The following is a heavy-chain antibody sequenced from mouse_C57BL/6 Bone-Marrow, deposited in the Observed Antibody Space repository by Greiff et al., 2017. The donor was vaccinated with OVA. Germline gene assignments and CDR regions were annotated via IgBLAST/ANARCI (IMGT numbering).Heavy chain of an antibody. Sequence: VQLQESGAELVKPGASVKLSCKASGYTFTSYWMHWVKQRPGQGLEWIGMIHPNSGSTNYNEKFKSKATLTVDKSSSTAYMQLSSLTSEDSAVYYCARCTTGVAPGFAYWGQGTLVTVSA. CDR2: IHPNSGST. J-gene: IGHJ3*01. V-gene: IGHV1-64*01. CDR1: GYTFTSYW. D-gene: IGHD1-1*01. CDR3: ARCTTGVAPGFAY.